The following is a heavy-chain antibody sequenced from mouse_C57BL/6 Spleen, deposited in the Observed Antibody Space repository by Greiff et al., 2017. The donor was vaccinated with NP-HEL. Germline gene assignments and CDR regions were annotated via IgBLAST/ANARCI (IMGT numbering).Heavy chain of an antibody. Sequence: DVKLVESGGGLVKPGGSLKLSCAASGFTFSSYAMSWVRQTPEKRLEWVATISDGGSYTNYPDNVKGRFTIFRDNAKKNLYLQMSHLKSEDTAMYSCASYLDTTAFYYAMDYLGQGTSVTVSS. CDR3: ASYLDTTAFYYAMDY. D-gene: IGHD1-2*01. CDR2: ISDGGSYT. J-gene: IGHJ4*01. V-gene: IGHV5-4*03. CDR1: GFTFSSYA.